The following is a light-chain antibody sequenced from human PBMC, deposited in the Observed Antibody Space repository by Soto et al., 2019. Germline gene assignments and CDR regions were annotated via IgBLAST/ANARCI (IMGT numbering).Light chain of an antibody. Sequence: QSVLTQPPSASGTPGQRVTISCSGSRSNIGSNTVNWYHQLPGTAPKLLIYSNNQRPSGVPDRFSGSKSGTSASLAISGLQSEDEAEYYCAVWDDSLNGWVFGGGTKVTVL. V-gene: IGLV1-44*01. CDR1: RSNIGSNT. CDR3: AVWDDSLNGWV. CDR2: SNN. J-gene: IGLJ3*02.